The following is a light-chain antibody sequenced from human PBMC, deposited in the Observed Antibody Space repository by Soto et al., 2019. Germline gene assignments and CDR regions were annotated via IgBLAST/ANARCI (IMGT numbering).Light chain of an antibody. V-gene: IGKV3-20*01. CDR2: GAS. Sequence: EIVLTQSPGTLSLSPWERATLSCRASQSLINNIYLAWYQQKPGQAPRLLIYGASSRATGIPNRFSGSGSGKDLRLTISRLEPEDFAVYYCQQYGNSHQTVGQGPKVHIK. CDR1: QSLINNIY. J-gene: IGKJ1*01. CDR3: QQYGNSHQT.